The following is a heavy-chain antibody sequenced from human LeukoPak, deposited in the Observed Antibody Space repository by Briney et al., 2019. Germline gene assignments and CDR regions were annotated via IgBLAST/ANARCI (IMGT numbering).Heavy chain of an antibody. D-gene: IGHD3-16*01. Sequence: GGSLRLSCAASGFALSSYWMHWVRQAPGKGLVWVSRINSDGSSTGYADSVKGRFTISRDNAKNTLYLQMNSLRAEDTAVYYCARETLINVDAFDIWGQGTMVTVSS. CDR2: INSDGSST. CDR1: GFALSSYW. V-gene: IGHV3-74*01. CDR3: ARETLINVDAFDI. J-gene: IGHJ3*02.